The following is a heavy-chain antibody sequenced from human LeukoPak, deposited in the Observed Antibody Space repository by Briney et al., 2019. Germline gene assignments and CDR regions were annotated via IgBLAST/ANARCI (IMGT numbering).Heavy chain of an antibody. CDR3: ARDRSAAPADY. CDR1: GGSISSGGYY. J-gene: IGHJ4*02. V-gene: IGHV4-61*08. D-gene: IGHD6-13*01. CDR2: THDSGNS. Sequence: SETLSLTCTVSGGSISSGGYYWSWIRQHPGKGLEWIGYTHDSGNSNYNPSLRSRVTISIDTSKNQFSLKLTSVTAADTAVYYCARDRSAAPADYWGQGTLVTVSS.